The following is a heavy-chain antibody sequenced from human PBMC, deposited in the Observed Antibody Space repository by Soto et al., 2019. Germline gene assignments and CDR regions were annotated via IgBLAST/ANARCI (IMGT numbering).Heavy chain of an antibody. Sequence: GGSLRLSCAASGFTFSSCAMHWVSQAPGKGLEWVALISYDGSNKYYADSVKGRFTISRDNSKNTLYLQMNSLRAEDTAVYYCARGYHYYDSSGYDKWDAFDIWGQGTMVTVSS. CDR1: GFTFSSCA. CDR3: ARGYHYYDSSGYDKWDAFDI. D-gene: IGHD3-22*01. V-gene: IGHV3-30-3*01. CDR2: ISYDGSNK. J-gene: IGHJ3*02.